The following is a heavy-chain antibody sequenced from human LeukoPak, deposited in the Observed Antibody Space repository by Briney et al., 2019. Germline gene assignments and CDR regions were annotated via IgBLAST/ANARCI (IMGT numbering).Heavy chain of an antibody. V-gene: IGHV1-69*13. D-gene: IGHD2-2*01. CDR2: IIPIFGTA. CDR1: GGTFSSYA. J-gene: IGHJ4*02. CDR3: ARAPVGYCSSTSCRETDY. Sequence: SVKVSXKASGGTFSSYAISWVRQAPGQGLEWMGGIIPIFGTANYAQKFQGRVTITADESTSTAYMELSSLRSEDTAVYYCARAPVGYCSSTSCRETDYWGQGTLVTVSS.